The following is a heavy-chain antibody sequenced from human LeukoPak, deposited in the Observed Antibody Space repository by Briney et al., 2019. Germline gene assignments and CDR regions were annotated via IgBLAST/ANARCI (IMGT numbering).Heavy chain of an antibody. CDR3: ARDRTGSWSFDAFDI. D-gene: IGHD6-13*01. J-gene: IGHJ3*02. CDR1: GSAFSTYA. CDR2: LSGNGYKT. Sequence: GGSLRLSCAASGSAFSTYAMSWVRQAPGKGLEWVSALSGNGYKTYYADSVKGRFTISRDNAKNSLYLQMNSLRAEDTAVYYCARDRTGSWSFDAFDIWGQGTMVTVCS. V-gene: IGHV3-23*01.